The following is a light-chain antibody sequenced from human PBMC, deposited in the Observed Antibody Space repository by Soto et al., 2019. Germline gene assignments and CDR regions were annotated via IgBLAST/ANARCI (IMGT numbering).Light chain of an antibody. CDR1: SSEVGGYNY. CDR3: GSHAGNSNLV. Sequence: QSALTQPPSASGSPGQSVTISCTGTSSEVGGYNYVSWFRGCNYVSWFQQHPGKVLKLMIFEGSERPSGVPDRFSGSKSGSTASLTVSGLQTEDEADYYCGSHAGNSNLVFGGGTKLTVL. J-gene: IGLJ3*02. CDR2: EGS. V-gene: IGLV2-8*01.